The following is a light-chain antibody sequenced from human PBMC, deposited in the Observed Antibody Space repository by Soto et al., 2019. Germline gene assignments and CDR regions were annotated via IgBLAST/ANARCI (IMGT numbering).Light chain of an antibody. CDR2: TAS. V-gene: IGKV1-39*01. CDR1: QSIRNY. J-gene: IGKJ5*01. Sequence: DIQMTQSPSSLSASVGDRVTITCRASQSIRNYLNWYQHKPGKAPKLLIYTASNLPSGVPSRFRGGGSVTDFTLTITSLQPEDFATDDCQQTYTSITFGQGTRLEIK. CDR3: QQTYTSIT.